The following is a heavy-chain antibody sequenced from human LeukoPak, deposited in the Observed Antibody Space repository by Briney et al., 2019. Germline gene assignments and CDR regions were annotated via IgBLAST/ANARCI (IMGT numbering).Heavy chain of an antibody. D-gene: IGHD3-22*01. CDR2: INSDGSST. Sequence: PGGSPRLSCAASGFTFSSYWMHWVRQAPGKGLVWVSRINSDGSSTSYADSVKGRFTISRDSAKNTLYLQMNSLRAEDTAVYYCARPYYDSSGPYFDYWGQGTLVTVSS. V-gene: IGHV3-74*01. J-gene: IGHJ4*02. CDR1: GFTFSSYW. CDR3: ARPYYDSSGPYFDY.